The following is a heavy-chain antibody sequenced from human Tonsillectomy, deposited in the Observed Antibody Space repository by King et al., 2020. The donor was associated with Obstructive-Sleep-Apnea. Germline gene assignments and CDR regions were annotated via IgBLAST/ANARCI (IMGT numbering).Heavy chain of an antibody. D-gene: IGHD2-21*02. V-gene: IGHV3-53*04. J-gene: IGHJ4*02. CDR1: GFTVSSNY. CDR3: ARPWAYCGGDCKGAFDY. Sequence: QLVQSGGGLVQPGGSLRLSCAASGFTVSSNYMSWVREAPGKGLEWVSDIYSGGSTYYADSVKGRFTISRHNSKNTLYLQMNSPRAEDTAVYYCARPWAYCGGDCKGAFDYWGQGTLVTVSS. CDR2: IYSGGST.